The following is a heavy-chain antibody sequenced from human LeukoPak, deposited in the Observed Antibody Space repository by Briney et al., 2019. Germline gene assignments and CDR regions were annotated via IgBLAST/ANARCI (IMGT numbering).Heavy chain of an antibody. Sequence: SETLSLTCAVYGGSLSGYYWSWIRQPPGKGLEWIGEINHSGSTNYNPSLKSRVTISVDKSKNQFSLKLSSVTAADTAVYYCARLFSSGWYYYWGQGTLVTVSS. V-gene: IGHV4-34*01. CDR1: GGSLSGYY. CDR2: INHSGST. CDR3: ARLFSSGWYYY. D-gene: IGHD6-19*01. J-gene: IGHJ4*02.